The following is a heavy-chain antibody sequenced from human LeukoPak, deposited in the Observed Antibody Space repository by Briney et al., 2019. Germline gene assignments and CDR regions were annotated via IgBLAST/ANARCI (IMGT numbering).Heavy chain of an antibody. V-gene: IGHV4-34*01. Sequence: SETLSLTCAVYIDSFSNYHWNWIRQTPAKGMEWIGEVNESGGTNISPSLRGRVILSVDTSKNQFSLKLISVTVADTAIYYCARGQGATVPQVGKNWFDPWGQGTRVTVSS. CDR1: IDSFSNYH. CDR3: ARGQGATVPQVGKNWFDP. J-gene: IGHJ5*02. D-gene: IGHD1-26*01. CDR2: VNESGGT.